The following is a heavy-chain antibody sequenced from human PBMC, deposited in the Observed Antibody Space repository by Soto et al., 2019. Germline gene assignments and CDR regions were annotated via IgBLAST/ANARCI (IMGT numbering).Heavy chain of an antibody. Sequence: QVQLQESGPGLVKPSETLSLTCTVSGGSISSYYWSWIRQPPGKGLEWIGYIYYSGSTNYNPSLKSRGTISVDTSKNQFSLKLSSVTAADTAVYYCASDYYGSGSYGLWGQGTLVTVSS. D-gene: IGHD3-10*01. CDR3: ASDYYGSGSYGL. J-gene: IGHJ4*02. CDR2: IYYSGST. CDR1: GGSISSYY. V-gene: IGHV4-59*08.